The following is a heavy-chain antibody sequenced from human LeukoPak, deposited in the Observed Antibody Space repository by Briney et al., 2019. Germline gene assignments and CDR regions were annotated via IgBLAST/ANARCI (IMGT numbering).Heavy chain of an antibody. CDR2: IRYDGNNK. CDR1: QFTFRNYD. CDR3: AKDQAVAGHPLDY. J-gene: IGHJ4*02. Sequence: GGSLGLSCAASQFTFRNYDMHWVRQAPGKGLEWVAFIRYDGNNKYYADSVKGRFTISRDNSKNMLYLQMNSLRADDTAVYYCAKDQAVAGHPLDYWGQGTLVTVSS. V-gene: IGHV3-30*02. D-gene: IGHD6-19*01.